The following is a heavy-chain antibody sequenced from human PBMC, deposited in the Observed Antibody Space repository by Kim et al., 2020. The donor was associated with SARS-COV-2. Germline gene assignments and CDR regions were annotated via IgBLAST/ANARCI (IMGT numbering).Heavy chain of an antibody. Sequence: YADSVKGRFTISRDNAKNSLYLQMNSLRAEDTALYYCAKAPRAGNRYFQHWGQGTLVTVSS. D-gene: IGHD6-13*01. V-gene: IGHV3-9*01. CDR3: AKAPRAGNRYFQH. J-gene: IGHJ1*01.